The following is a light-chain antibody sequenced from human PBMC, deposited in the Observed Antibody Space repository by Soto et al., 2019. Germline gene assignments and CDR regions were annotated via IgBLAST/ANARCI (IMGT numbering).Light chain of an antibody. CDR3: AAWDDSLSGLDV. J-gene: IGLJ1*01. V-gene: IGLV1-44*01. CDR2: NND. CDR1: SSNIGTYT. Sequence: QSVLTQPPSASGTPGQRVTISCSGSSSNIGTYTVNWYQQFPGTAPKLLIYNNDQRPSGDPDRFSGFKYGTAASLAISGLQSEDEAEYYCAAWDDSLSGLDVFGTGTKVTVL.